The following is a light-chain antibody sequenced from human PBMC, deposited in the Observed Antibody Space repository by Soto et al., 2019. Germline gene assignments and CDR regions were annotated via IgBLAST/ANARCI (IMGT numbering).Light chain of an antibody. Sequence: QSVRTQPPSVSAAPGQKVTISCSGSSSNIGNNYVSWYQQLPGTAPKLLIYDNNKRPSGIPDRFSGSKSGTSATLGITGLQTGDEADYYCGTWDSSLSAGVFGGGTK. CDR2: DNN. V-gene: IGLV1-51*01. CDR3: GTWDSSLSAGV. J-gene: IGLJ2*01. CDR1: SSNIGNNY.